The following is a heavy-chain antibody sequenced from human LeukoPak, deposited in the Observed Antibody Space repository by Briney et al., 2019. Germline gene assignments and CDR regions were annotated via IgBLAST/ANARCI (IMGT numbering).Heavy chain of an antibody. CDR1: GGSFSGYY. D-gene: IGHD6-19*01. V-gene: IGHV4-34*01. CDR2: INHSGST. CDR3: ARVGAVAGTFDY. J-gene: IGHJ4*02. Sequence: SETLSLTCAVYGGSFSGYYWSWIRQPPGKGLEWIGEINHSGSTNYNPSRKSRVTISVDTSKNQFSLKLSSVTAADTAVYYCARVGAVAGTFDYWGQGTLVTVSS.